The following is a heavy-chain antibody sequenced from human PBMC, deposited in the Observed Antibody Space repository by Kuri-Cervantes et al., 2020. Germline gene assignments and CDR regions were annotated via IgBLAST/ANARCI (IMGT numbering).Heavy chain of an antibody. Sequence: ETLSLTCAASGFTFSSYSMNWVRQAPGKGLEWVSSISTISTYIYYADSVKGRFTISRDNAKNSLYLQMNSLKTEDTAVYYCTTDQHPRARSSHRIRGLDYWGQGTLVTVSS. CDR3: TTDQHPRARSSHRIRGLDY. CDR2: ISTISTYI. J-gene: IGHJ4*02. V-gene: IGHV3-21*03. D-gene: IGHD3-16*01. CDR1: GFTFSSYS.